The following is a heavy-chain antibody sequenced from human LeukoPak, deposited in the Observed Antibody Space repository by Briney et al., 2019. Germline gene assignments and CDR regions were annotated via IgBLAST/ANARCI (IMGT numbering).Heavy chain of an antibody. CDR2: IYYSGST. CDR1: GGSISSGGYY. V-gene: IGHV4-31*03. D-gene: IGHD1-7*01. J-gene: IGHJ4*02. Sequence: PSETLSLTCTVSGGSISSGGYYWSWIRQHPGKGLEWIGYIYYSGSTYYNPSLKSRVTISVDTSKNQFSLKLSSVTAADTAVYYCASGGTTVAFSFAYWGQGTLVTVSS. CDR3: ASGGTTVAFSFAY.